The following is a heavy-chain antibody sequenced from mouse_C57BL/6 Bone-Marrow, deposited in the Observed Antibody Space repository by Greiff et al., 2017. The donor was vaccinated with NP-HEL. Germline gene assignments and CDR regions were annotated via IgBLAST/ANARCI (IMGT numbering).Heavy chain of an antibody. D-gene: IGHD2-4*01. CDR1: GYTFTSYW. V-gene: IGHV1-50*01. J-gene: IGHJ2*01. CDR3: ARVGGYYDYDY. CDR2: IDPSDSYT. Sequence: QVQLQQPGAELVKPGASVKLSCKASGYTFTSYWMQWVKQSPGQGLEWIGEIDPSDSYTNYNQKFKGKATLTVDTSSSTAYMQLSSLTSEDSAVYYCARVGGYYDYDYWGQGTTLTVSS.